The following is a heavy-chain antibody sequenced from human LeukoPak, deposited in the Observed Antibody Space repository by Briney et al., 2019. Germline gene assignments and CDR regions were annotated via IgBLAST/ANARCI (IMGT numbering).Heavy chain of an antibody. CDR2: ISATGGNI. D-gene: IGHD3-10*01. CDR1: GFTFSTAD. CDR3: AKETETRGYFDY. J-gene: IGHJ4*02. Sequence: GGSLTLSCAASGFTFSTADMNWVRRAPGKALEWVSSISATGGNIYYADSVEGRFTISRDNSKSTLYLEVNSLRVEDTAIYYCAKETETRGYFDYWGQGTLVTVSS. V-gene: IGHV3-23*01.